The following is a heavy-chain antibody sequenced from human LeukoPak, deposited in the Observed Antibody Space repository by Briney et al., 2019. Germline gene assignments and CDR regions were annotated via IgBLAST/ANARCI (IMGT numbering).Heavy chain of an antibody. D-gene: IGHD6-13*01. J-gene: IGHJ2*01. Sequence: PGGSLRLSCAASGFTFSSYSMDWVRQAPGKGREWGSSISSSSSYIYYADSVKGRFTISRDNAKNSLYLQMDSLRAEDTAVYYCARDRSSSWYNPWYFDLWGRGTLVTVSS. CDR2: ISSSSSYI. CDR3: ARDRSSSWYNPWYFDL. CDR1: GFTFSSYS. V-gene: IGHV3-21*01.